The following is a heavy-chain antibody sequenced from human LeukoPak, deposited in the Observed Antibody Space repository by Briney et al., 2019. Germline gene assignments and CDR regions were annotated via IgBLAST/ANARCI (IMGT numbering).Heavy chain of an antibody. Sequence: GGSLRLSCAASGFTFGSYGMHWVRQAPGKGLEWVAVISSDGSNAYYADSVKGRFTMSRDNSKNTLFVQMNGLRAEDTAVYYCAKDLSGGKGPFDYWGQGTLVTVSS. J-gene: IGHJ4*02. D-gene: IGHD3-10*01. CDR2: ISSDGSNA. CDR1: GFTFGSYG. CDR3: AKDLSGGKGPFDY. V-gene: IGHV3-30*18.